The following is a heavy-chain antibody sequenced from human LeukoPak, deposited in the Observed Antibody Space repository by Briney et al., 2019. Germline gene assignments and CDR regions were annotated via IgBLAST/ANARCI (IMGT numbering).Heavy chain of an antibody. D-gene: IGHD3-22*01. J-gene: IGHJ3*02. CDR3: ASAVYYYDSSGGGAFDI. CDR1: GFTFTSSA. V-gene: IGHV1-58*02. Sequence: SVKVSCKASGFTFTSSAMQWVRQARGQRLEWIGWIVVGSGNTNYAQKFQGRVTITADKSTTTAYMELSSLRSEDTAVYYCASAVYYYDSSGGGAFDIWGQGTMVTVSS. CDR2: IVVGSGNT.